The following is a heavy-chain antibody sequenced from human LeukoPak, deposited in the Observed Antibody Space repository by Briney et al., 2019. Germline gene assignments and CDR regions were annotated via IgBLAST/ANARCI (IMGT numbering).Heavy chain of an antibody. D-gene: IGHD6-19*01. CDR1: GDSVSSNSAA. J-gene: IGHJ3*02. Sequence: SQTLSLTCAISGDSVSSNSAAWNWIRQSPSRGLEWLGRTYYRSKWYNDYAASVKSRITINPDTSKNQFSLQLNSVTPEDTAVYYCSYSSGWYVRDAFDIWGQGTMVTVSS. CDR2: TYYRSKWYN. CDR3: SYSSGWYVRDAFDI. V-gene: IGHV6-1*01.